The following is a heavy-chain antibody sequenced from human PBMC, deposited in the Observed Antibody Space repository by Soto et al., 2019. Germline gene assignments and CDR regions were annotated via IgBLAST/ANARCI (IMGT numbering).Heavy chain of an antibody. CDR2: ITGNGDSS. V-gene: IGHV3-23*01. D-gene: IGHD2-15*01. J-gene: IGHJ3*02. CDR1: GFTFSSYG. Sequence: EAQLLESGGGLVRPGGSLRLSCAAYGFTFSSYGMTWVRQAQGKGLEWVSSITGNGDSSHYADSVTGRVTISGDNSRSTLYLQMNSLRVEDTAVYYCAKDPYCSGPSCYSEACDIWGEGPVVTVSS. CDR3: AKDPYCSGPSCYSEACDI.